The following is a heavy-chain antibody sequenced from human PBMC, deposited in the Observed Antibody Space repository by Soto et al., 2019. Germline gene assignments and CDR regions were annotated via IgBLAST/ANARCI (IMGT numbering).Heavy chain of an antibody. D-gene: IGHD2-15*01. V-gene: IGHV4-31*03. J-gene: IGHJ6*02. Sequence: QVQLQESGPGLVKPSQTLSLTCTVSGGSISSGGYYWSWIRQHPGKGLEWIGYIYYSGSTYYNPSLKSRVTISVDTSKNQFSLKLSSVTAADTDVYYCARDVGQVGGLYSYYYGMDVWGQGTTVTVSS. CDR3: ARDVGQVGGLYSYYYGMDV. CDR2: IYYSGST. CDR1: GGSISSGGYY.